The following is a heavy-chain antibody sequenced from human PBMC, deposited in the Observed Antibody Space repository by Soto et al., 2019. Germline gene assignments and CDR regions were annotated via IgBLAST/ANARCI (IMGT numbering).Heavy chain of an antibody. Sequence: EVQLVESGGGLVKPGGSLRLSCAASGFTFSNAWMSWVRQAPGKGLEWVGRIKSKRDGGTTDYAAPVKDRFTISSDASKNTLYLQVSSLKTEDTAVYYCTPDNCSGGRCTGWDVWGKGTTVTVSS. CDR2: IKSKRDGGTT. CDR1: GFTFSNAW. J-gene: IGHJ6*04. V-gene: IGHV3-15*01. CDR3: TPDNCSGGRCTGWDV. D-gene: IGHD2-15*01.